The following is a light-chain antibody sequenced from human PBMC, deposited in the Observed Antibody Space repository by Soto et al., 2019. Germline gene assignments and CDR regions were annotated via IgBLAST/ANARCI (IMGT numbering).Light chain of an antibody. Sequence: QSALTQPASVSGSPGQSITISCTGTSSDVGSYKLVSWYQQHPGKAPKLMIYEGSKRPSGVSNRFSGSKSGNTASLTISGLQAEDEADYYCCSSTSRSPLYVFGTGTKLTVL. CDR2: EGS. CDR3: CSSTSRSPLYV. V-gene: IGLV2-23*01. CDR1: SSDVGSYKL. J-gene: IGLJ1*01.